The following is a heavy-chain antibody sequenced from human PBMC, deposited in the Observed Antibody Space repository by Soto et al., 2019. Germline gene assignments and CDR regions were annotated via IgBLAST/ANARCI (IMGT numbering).Heavy chain of an antibody. J-gene: IGHJ1*01. CDR3: ATVMGGVDGGYFQQ. CDR1: GGSIRSSGYH. Sequence: QLQLQESGPGLVKPSETLSLSCTVSGGSIRSSGYHWAWIRQPPGKGLECIGNTFSGGSTYYNPSLKRRVTISLDTSKNQFSLKLSSVTAADTAVYYCATVMGGVDGGYFQQWGKGTLVTVSS. D-gene: IGHD2-15*01. CDR2: TFSGGST. V-gene: IGHV4-39*01.